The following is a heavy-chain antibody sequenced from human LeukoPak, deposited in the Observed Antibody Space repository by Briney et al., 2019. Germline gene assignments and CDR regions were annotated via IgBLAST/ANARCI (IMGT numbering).Heavy chain of an antibody. J-gene: IGHJ4*02. D-gene: IGHD1-26*01. CDR2: IYYRGST. V-gene: IGHV4-59*01. CDR1: GGSINNYY. CDR3: AKDLGRYRNNYFDY. Sequence: SETLSLTCTVSGGSINNYYWSWIRQPPGKGLEWIGYIYYRGSTNYNPSLKSRVTFSVDTSKNQFSLKLNSVTAADTAVYYCAKDLGRYRNNYFDYWGQGTLVTVSS.